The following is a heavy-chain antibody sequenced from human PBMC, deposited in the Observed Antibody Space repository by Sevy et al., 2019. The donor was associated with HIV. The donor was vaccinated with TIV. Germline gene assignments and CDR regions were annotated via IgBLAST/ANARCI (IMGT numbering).Heavy chain of an antibody. CDR3: AKDAHSSGWYDYYYYYGMDV. J-gene: IGHJ6*02. CDR1: GFTFSSYG. D-gene: IGHD6-19*01. Sequence: GGSLRLSCTASGFTFSSYGMHWVRQAPGKGLEWVAVISYDGSNKYYAYSVKGRFTISRDNSKNTLYLQMNSLRAEDTAVYYCAKDAHSSGWYDYYYYYGMDVWGQGTTVTVSS. V-gene: IGHV3-30*18. CDR2: ISYDGSNK.